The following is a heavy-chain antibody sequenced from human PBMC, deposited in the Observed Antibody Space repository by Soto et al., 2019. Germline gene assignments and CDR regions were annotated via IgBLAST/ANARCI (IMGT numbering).Heavy chain of an antibody. CDR1: GFTFSSDT. CDR2: ISKTGDST. V-gene: IGHV3-23*01. J-gene: IGHJ1*01. Sequence: EVQLLESGGGLVQPGGSLRLSCAASGFTFSSDTMSWVRQAPGKGLEWVSAISKTGDSTHYADSVKGRFTISRDTSTNTLYLQMNSLSAEDTPVPSCAKSDGSGWFHHFQHWGQGTLVTVSS. D-gene: IGHD6-19*01. CDR3: AKSDGSGWFHHFQH.